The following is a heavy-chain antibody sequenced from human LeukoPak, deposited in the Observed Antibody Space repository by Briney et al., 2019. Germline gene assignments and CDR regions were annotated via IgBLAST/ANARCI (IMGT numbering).Heavy chain of an antibody. D-gene: IGHD2-2*01. CDR3: ARGASWPGIFDY. J-gene: IGHJ4*02. CDR1: GFTFSSYS. V-gene: IGHV3-48*02. Sequence: PGGSLRLSCAASGFTFSSYSMNWVRQAPGKGLEWVSYIDSSSGSRWYTDSVKGRFTISRDNAKNSLYLQMNSLRDEDTAVYYCARGASWPGIFDYWGQGILVTVSS. CDR2: IDSSSGSR.